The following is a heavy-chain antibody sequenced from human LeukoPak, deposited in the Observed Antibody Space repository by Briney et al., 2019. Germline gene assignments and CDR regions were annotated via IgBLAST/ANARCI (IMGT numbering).Heavy chain of an antibody. CDR3: ARGGPYSSSSWYYFDY. D-gene: IGHD6-6*01. Sequence: GGSLRLSCAASEFSVGSNYMTWVRQAPGKGLEWVSLIYSGGSTYYADSVKGRFTISRDNSKNTLYLQMNSLRAEDTAVYYCARGGPYSSSSWYYFDYWGQGTLVTVSS. V-gene: IGHV3-66*01. CDR1: EFSVGSNY. CDR2: IYSGGST. J-gene: IGHJ4*02.